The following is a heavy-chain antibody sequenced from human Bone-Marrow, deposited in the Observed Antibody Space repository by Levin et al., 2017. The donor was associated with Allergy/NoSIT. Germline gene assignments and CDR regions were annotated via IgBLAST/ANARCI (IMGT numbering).Heavy chain of an antibody. J-gene: IGHJ4*02. V-gene: IGHV1-2*02. CDR1: GYTFTGYY. D-gene: IGHD2-8*01. Sequence: ASVKVSCKASGYTFTGYYMHWVRQAPGQGLEWMGWINPNSGGTNYAQKFQGRVTMTRDTSISTAYMELSRLRSDDTAVYYCARGGIVLMVYARIDYWGQGTLVTVSS. CDR2: INPNSGGT. CDR3: ARGGIVLMVYARIDY.